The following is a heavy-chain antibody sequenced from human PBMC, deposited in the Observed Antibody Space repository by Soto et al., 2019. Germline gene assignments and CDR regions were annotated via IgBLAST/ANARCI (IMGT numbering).Heavy chain of an antibody. D-gene: IGHD3-22*01. V-gene: IGHV4-31*03. Sequence: QVQLQESGPGVVKPSQTLSLTCTVSGGSISSGGYYWSWIRQHPGKGLEWIGYIYYSGSTYYNPSLKSRVTISVDTSKNQFSLKLSSVTAADTAVYYCAALSSGYYYSMGDYWGQGTLVTVSS. CDR1: GGSISSGGYY. CDR3: AALSSGYYYSMGDY. CDR2: IYYSGST. J-gene: IGHJ4*02.